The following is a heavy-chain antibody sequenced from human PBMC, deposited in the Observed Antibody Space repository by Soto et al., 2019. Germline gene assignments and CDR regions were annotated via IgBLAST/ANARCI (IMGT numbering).Heavy chain of an antibody. CDR1: AYSFTSYW. V-gene: IGHV5-51*01. Sequence: GQYLKISCKASAYSFTSYWIGWLRQMPGKGLKWMGIIYPGDSDTRYSPSFQSQVTISADKSISTAYLQWSSLKASDTVMYSCARQYGKYYGMDVWGQGTTVTVSS. J-gene: IGHJ6*02. CDR3: ARQYGKYYGMDV. D-gene: IGHD4-17*01. CDR2: IYPGDSDT.